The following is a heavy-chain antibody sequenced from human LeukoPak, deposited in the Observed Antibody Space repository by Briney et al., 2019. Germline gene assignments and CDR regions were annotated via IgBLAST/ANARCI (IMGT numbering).Heavy chain of an antibody. D-gene: IGHD2-15*01. CDR2: INHSGST. CDR3: ARGYCSGGSCYSLHYYYYMDV. Sequence: SETLSLTCAVSGYSISSGYYWGWIRQPPGKGLEWIGEINHSGSTNYNPSLKSRVTISVDTSKNQFSLKLNSVTAADTAVYYCARGYCSGGSCYSLHYYYYMDVWGKGTTVTVSS. CDR1: GYSISSGYY. V-gene: IGHV4-38-2*01. J-gene: IGHJ6*03.